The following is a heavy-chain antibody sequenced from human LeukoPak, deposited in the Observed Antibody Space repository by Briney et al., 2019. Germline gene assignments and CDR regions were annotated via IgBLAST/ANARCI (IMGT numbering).Heavy chain of an antibody. Sequence: GGSLRLSCAASGFTVSSNYMSWVRQAPGKGLEWVSVIYSSGSTYYADSVKGRFTISRDNSKNTLHLQMNTLRAEDTAVYYCASRIATAGSVDYWGQGALVTVSS. D-gene: IGHD6-13*01. CDR1: GFTVSSNY. CDR2: IYSSGST. CDR3: ASRIATAGSVDY. J-gene: IGHJ4*02. V-gene: IGHV3-53*01.